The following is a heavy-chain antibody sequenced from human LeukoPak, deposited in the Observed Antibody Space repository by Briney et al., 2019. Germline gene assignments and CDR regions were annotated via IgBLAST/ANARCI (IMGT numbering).Heavy chain of an antibody. D-gene: IGHD3-10*01. V-gene: IGHV3-66*02. Sequence: GGSLRLSCAASGFTVSSNYMSWVRQAPGKGLEWVSVIYSGGSTYYADSVKGRFTISRDNSKNTLCLQMNSLRAEDTAVYYCARDPPLYGSGSYYTPNDYYYYMDVWGKGTTVTVSS. CDR2: IYSGGST. CDR3: ARDPPLYGSGSYYTPNDYYYYMDV. CDR1: GFTVSSNY. J-gene: IGHJ6*03.